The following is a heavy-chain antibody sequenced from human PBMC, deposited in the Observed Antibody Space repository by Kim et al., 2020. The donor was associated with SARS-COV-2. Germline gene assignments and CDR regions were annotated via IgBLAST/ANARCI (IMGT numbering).Heavy chain of an antibody. V-gene: IGHV1-46*01. D-gene: IGHD3-22*01. J-gene: IGHJ4*02. Sequence: EQKFQGRVTMTRDTSTSTVYMELSSLRSEDTAVYYCAREPLYDSSGYYDYWGQGTLVTVSS. CDR3: AREPLYDSSGYYDY.